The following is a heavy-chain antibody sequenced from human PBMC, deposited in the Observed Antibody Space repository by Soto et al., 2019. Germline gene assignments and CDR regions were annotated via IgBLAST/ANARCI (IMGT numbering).Heavy chain of an antibody. Sequence: GGSLRLSCAASGFTFSSYGMHWVRQAPGKGLEWVAVIWYDGSNKYYADSVKGRFTISRDNSKNTLYLQMNSLRAEDTAVYYCARDLYGFGELFHYYYYMDVWGKGTTVTVSS. J-gene: IGHJ6*03. D-gene: IGHD3-10*01. CDR3: ARDLYGFGELFHYYYYMDV. CDR2: IWYDGSNK. V-gene: IGHV3-33*01. CDR1: GFTFSSYG.